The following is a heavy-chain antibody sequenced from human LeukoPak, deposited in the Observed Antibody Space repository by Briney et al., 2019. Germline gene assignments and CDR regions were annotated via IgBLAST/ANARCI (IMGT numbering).Heavy chain of an antibody. CDR2: INPNSGDT. D-gene: IGHD2-2*02. CDR1: GYTFTGYY. V-gene: IGHV1-2*02. Sequence: SVKVSCKASGYTFTGYYMHWVRQAPGQGLEWMGWINPNSGDTNYAQKFQGRVTMTRDTSISTAYIELSRLRSDDTAVYYCARERDIVLVTAAIDYWGQETLVTVSS. J-gene: IGHJ4*02. CDR3: ARERDIVLVTAAIDY.